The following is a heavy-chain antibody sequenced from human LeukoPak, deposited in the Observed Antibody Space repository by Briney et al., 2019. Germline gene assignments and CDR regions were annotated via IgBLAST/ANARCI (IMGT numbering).Heavy chain of an antibody. D-gene: IGHD3-16*01. V-gene: IGHV4-31*03. J-gene: IGHJ2*01. CDR3: AREGDKTYQYFDL. Sequence: PSQTLSLTCTVSGGSISSGGYYWSWIRQHPGKGLEWIGYIYNSGNTYYNPSLESRVTISVDTSKNQFSLKMSSVTVADTAVYYCAREGDKTYQYFDLWGRGTHVTVSS. CDR1: GGSISSGGYY. CDR2: IYNSGNT.